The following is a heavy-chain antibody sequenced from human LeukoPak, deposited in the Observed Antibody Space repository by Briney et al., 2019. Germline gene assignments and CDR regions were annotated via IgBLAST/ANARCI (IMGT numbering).Heavy chain of an antibody. J-gene: IGHJ3*02. Sequence: GGSLRLSCAASGFTVSNAWMSWVRQAPGKGLEWVGRIKSKTDGGTTDYAAPVKGRFTISRDDSKNTLYLQMNSLKTEDTAVYYCTTRDYGDYYLYAFDIWGQGTMVTVSS. CDR3: TTRDYGDYYLYAFDI. D-gene: IGHD4-17*01. CDR1: GFTVSNAW. CDR2: IKSKTDGGTT. V-gene: IGHV3-15*01.